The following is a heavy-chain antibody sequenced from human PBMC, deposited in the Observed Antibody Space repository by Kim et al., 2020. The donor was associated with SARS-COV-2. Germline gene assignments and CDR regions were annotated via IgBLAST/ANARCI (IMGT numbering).Heavy chain of an antibody. J-gene: IGHJ4*02. Sequence: GGSLRLSCAASGFTFSSYSMNWVRQAPGKGLEWVSSISSSSSYIYYADSVKGRFTISRDNAKNSLYLQMNSLRAEDTTVYYCARDYCSSTSCKVDYWGQGTLVTVSS. V-gene: IGHV3-21*01. D-gene: IGHD2-2*01. CDR3: ARDYCSSTSCKVDY. CDR1: GFTFSSYS. CDR2: ISSSSSYI.